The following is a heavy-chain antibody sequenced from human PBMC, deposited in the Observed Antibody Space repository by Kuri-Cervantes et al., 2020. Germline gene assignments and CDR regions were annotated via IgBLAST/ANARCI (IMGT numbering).Heavy chain of an antibody. CDR2: ISSSGGYT. CDR3: ARLSSNAGKDH. Sequence: GESLKISCEGSGFTFISYGMQWVRQAPGKGLEWVSAISSSGGYTYYADSVRGRFTISRDNSKNTLFLQMSSLRADDTAVYYCARLSSNAGKDHWGPGALVTVSS. J-gene: IGHJ4*02. D-gene: IGHD2-2*01. V-gene: IGHV3-23*01. CDR1: GFTFISYG.